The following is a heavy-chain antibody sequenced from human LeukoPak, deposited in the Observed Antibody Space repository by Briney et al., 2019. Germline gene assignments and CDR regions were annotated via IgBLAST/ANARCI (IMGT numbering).Heavy chain of an antibody. CDR2: ISVYNGNT. CDR3: VFVEMTSTWTDY. V-gene: IGHV1-18*04. J-gene: IGHJ4*02. D-gene: IGHD5-24*01. Sequence: ASVKVSCKASGYTFSSLVFSWVRQAPGQGLEWMGWISVYNGNTKYAQKLQGRATMTTDTSTSTAYMELRSLRSDDTAVYYCVFVEMTSTWTDYWGQGTLVTVSS. CDR1: GYTFSSLV.